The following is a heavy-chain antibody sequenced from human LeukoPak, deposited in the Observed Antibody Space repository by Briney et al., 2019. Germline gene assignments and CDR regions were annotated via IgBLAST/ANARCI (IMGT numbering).Heavy chain of an antibody. Sequence: GGSLRLSCATSGFTFTSYAMSWVRQAPGKGLEWVSSISGGGYSTYYADSVKGRFTISRDNSKNTLYLQMNSLRAEDTAVYYCAKQAVAGSYYYYGMDVWGQGTTVTVSS. J-gene: IGHJ6*02. V-gene: IGHV3-23*01. CDR2: ISGGGYST. CDR3: AKQAVAGSYYYYGMDV. D-gene: IGHD6-19*01. CDR1: GFTFTSYA.